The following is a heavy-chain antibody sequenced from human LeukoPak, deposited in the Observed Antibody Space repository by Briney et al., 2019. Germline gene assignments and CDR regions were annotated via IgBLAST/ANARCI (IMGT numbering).Heavy chain of an antibody. CDR3: ASRKMYYYGSGSYHG. V-gene: IGHV4-38-2*02. CDR1: GYSISSGYY. Sequence: PSETLSLTCTVSGYSISSGYYWGWIRQPPGKGLEWIGSIYHSGSTYYNPSLKSRVTISVDTSKNQFSLKLSSVTAADTAVYYCASRKMYYYGSGSYHGWGQGTLVTVSS. D-gene: IGHD3-10*01. J-gene: IGHJ4*02. CDR2: IYHSGST.